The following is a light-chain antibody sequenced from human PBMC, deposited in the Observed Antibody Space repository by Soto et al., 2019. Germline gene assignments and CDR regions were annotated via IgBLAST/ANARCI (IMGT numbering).Light chain of an antibody. J-gene: IGKJ5*01. CDR3: QQLNTYLSIT. Sequence: DIQMTQSPCYLAASVGDGITITCRASQRIGPYVNWYQQKPGKPPKLLISAATNLADGVPSRFGGSGSGTEFTLTISSLQPEDFATYYCQQLNTYLSITFGHGTRLEIK. V-gene: IGKV1-9*01. CDR2: AAT. CDR1: QRIGPY.